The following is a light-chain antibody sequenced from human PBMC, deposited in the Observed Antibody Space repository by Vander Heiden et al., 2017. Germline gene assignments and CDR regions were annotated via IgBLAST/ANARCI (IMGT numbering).Light chain of an antibody. Sequence: DIQMTQSPSSLSASVGDRVTITCRASQSISSYLNWYQQKPGKAPKLLIYAASSLQSGVPSRFSGSGSGTDFTLTISSLQPEDFATYDCQQSYSTPPYTCGQGTKLEIK. CDR2: AAS. V-gene: IGKV1-39*01. CDR1: QSISSY. J-gene: IGKJ2*01. CDR3: QQSYSTPPYT.